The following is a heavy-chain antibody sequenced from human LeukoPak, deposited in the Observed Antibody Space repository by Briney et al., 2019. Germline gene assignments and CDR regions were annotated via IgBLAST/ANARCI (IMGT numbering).Heavy chain of an antibody. CDR1: GFTFSTYG. CDR2: ISGSGGST. Sequence: GSLRLSCVASGFTFSTYGMSWVRQAPGKGLEWVSAISGSGGSTYYADSVKGRFTISRDNSKNTLYLQMNSLRAEDTAVYYCAKDGGEYYDILTGYYPRLYYMDVWGKGTTVTISS. D-gene: IGHD3-9*01. CDR3: AKDGGEYYDILTGYYPRLYYMDV. J-gene: IGHJ6*03. V-gene: IGHV3-23*01.